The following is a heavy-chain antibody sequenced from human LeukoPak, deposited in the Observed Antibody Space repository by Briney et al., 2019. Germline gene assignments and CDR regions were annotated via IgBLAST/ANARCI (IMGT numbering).Heavy chain of an antibody. Sequence: ASVKVSCKASGYTFTSYDINWVRQATGQGLEWMEWMNPNSGNTGYAQKFQGRVTITRNTSISTAYMELSSLRSEDTAVYYCATPWGIAAAVPRYFDLWGRGTLVTVSS. J-gene: IGHJ2*01. CDR2: MNPNSGNT. V-gene: IGHV1-8*03. CDR3: ATPWGIAAAVPRYFDL. CDR1: GYTFTSYD. D-gene: IGHD6-13*01.